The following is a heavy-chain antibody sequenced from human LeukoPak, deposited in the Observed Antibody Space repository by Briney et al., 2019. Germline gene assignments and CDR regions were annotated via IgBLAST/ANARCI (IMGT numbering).Heavy chain of an antibody. CDR2: INSDGSST. CDR3: ARDHDYGDFDY. J-gene: IGHJ4*02. D-gene: IGHD4-17*01. V-gene: IGHV3-74*01. CDR1: GFTYSSYW. Sequence: GGSLRLSCAASGFTYSSYWMHWVRQAPGKGLVWVSRINSDGSSTSYADSVKGRFTISRDNAKNTLYLQMNSLRAEDTAVYYCARDHDYGDFDYWGQGTLVTVSS.